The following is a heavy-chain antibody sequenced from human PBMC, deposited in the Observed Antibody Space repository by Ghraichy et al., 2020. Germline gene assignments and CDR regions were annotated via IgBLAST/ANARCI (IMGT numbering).Heavy chain of an antibody. CDR3: ARGEGGSSTDWFDP. J-gene: IGHJ5*02. D-gene: IGHD2-2*01. V-gene: IGHV1-2*02. Sequence: ASVKVSCKASGYTFTGYYMHWVRQAPGQGLVWMGWINPRSGGTTYAQKFQGTVTMTRDTSISTAYMELSRLRSDDTAVYYCARGEGGSSTDWFDPWGQGTLVTVSS. CDR1: GYTFTGYY. CDR2: INPRSGGT.